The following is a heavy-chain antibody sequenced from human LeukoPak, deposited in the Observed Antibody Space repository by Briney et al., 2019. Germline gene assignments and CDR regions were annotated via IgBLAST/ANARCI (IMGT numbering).Heavy chain of an antibody. D-gene: IGHD3-22*01. V-gene: IGHV1-46*01. J-gene: IGHJ4*02. CDR1: GCIFTNYY. CDR2: INPSGGST. CDR3: ARAGYDSSGYYSY. Sequence: GASVKVSCKASGCIFTNYYMHWVRQAPGQGLEWMGIINPSGGSTTYAQKFQGRVTMTRDTSTSTVYMEVSSLRSEDTAVYYCARAGYDSSGYYSYWGQGTLVTVSS.